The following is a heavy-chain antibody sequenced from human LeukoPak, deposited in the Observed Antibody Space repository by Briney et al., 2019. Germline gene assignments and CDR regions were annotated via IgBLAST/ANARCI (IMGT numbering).Heavy chain of an antibody. CDR2: ISGSGGST. Sequence: PGGSLRLSCAASGFTFSSYAMSWVRQAPGKGLEWVSAISGSGGSTYYADSVKGRFTIPRDNSKNTLYLQVNSLRAEDTAVYYCAKDSGAAYAIPAGYWGQGTLVTVSS. D-gene: IGHD2-8*01. J-gene: IGHJ4*02. CDR3: AKDSGAAYAIPAGY. CDR1: GFTFSSYA. V-gene: IGHV3-23*01.